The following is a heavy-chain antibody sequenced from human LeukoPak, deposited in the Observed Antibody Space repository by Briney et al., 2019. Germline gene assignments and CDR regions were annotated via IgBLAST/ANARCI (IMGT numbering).Heavy chain of an antibody. Sequence: GGSLRLSCAASGFTFSDYYMSWIRQAPGKGLEWVSYISSSGSTIYYADSVKGRFTISRDNAKNSLYLQMNSLRAEDTVVYYCARLQYSSSWYGHYYYYYMDAWGKGTTVTVSS. J-gene: IGHJ6*03. CDR3: ARLQYSSSWYGHYYYYYMDA. V-gene: IGHV3-11*01. D-gene: IGHD6-13*01. CDR2: ISSSGSTI. CDR1: GFTFSDYY.